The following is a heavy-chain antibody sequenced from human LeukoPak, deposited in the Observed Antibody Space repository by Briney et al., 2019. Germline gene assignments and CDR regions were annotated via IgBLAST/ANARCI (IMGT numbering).Heavy chain of an antibody. CDR1: GYTFTSYG. V-gene: IGHV1-18*01. CDR2: ISAYNGNT. J-gene: IGHJ4*02. CDR3: ARARITMVRGSYYFDY. D-gene: IGHD3-10*01. Sequence: ASVKVSCKASGYTFTSYGISWVRQAPGQGREWMGWISAYNGNTNYAQTLEGRVTMTTDTSTRTAYMELRSLRSDETAVYYCARARITMVRGSYYFDYWGQGTLVTVSS.